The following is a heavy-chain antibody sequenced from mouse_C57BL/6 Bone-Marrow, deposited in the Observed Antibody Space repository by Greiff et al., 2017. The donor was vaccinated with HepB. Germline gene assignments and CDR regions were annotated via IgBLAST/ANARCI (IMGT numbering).Heavy chain of an antibody. J-gene: IGHJ2*01. CDR1: GYTFTDYY. CDR3: ARAGSNPDY. V-gene: IGHV1-26*01. CDR2: INPNNGGT. Sequence: VQLQQSGPELVKPGASVKISCKASGYTFTDYYMNWVKQSHGKSLEWIGDINPNNGGTSYNQKFKGKATLTVDKSSSTAYMELRSLTSEDSAVYYCARAGSNPDYWGQGTTLTVSS. D-gene: IGHD1-1*01.